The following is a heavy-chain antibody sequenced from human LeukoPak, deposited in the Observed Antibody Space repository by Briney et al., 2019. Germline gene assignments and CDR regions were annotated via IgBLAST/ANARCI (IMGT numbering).Heavy chain of an antibody. CDR1: GFTFGGSS. V-gene: IGHV3-53*01. Sequence: GGSLRLSCAASGFTFGGSSMHWVRQAPGKGLEWVSVIYSGGGTYYADSVKGRFTISRDNSKNTLYLQMNSLRAEDTAVYYCARERGYCSSTSCSYSYYGMDVWGQGTTVTVSS. J-gene: IGHJ6*02. CDR2: IYSGGGT. CDR3: ARERGYCSSTSCSYSYYGMDV. D-gene: IGHD2-2*01.